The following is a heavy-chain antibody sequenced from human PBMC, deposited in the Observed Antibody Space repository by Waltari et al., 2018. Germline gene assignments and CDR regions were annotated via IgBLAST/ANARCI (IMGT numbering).Heavy chain of an antibody. V-gene: IGHV3-53*01. CDR2: IYSGGET. D-gene: IGHD1-1*01. J-gene: IGHJ4*02. CDR3: ARENRRCTTNWYGDFDY. CDR1: GFTVSSNY. Sequence: EVQLVASGGGLIQPGGSLRLSCAASGFTVSSNYMSWVRHAPGKGLEWVSVIYSGGETYYADSVKGRFTISRDTSRNTLYLQMNSLRVEDTAVYYCARENRRCTTNWYGDFDYWGQGTLVTVSS.